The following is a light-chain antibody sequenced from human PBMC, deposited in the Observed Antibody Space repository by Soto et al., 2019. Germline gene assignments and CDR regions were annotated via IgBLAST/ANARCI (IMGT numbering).Light chain of an antibody. V-gene: IGLV2-8*01. Sequence: QSALTQPPSASGSPGQPVTISCTGTSSDVGAYNYVSWYQQYTGKAPKLMIYEVTKRPSAVPDRFSGSKSGHTASRTVSGLQAEDVADYYCTSYVGNNIWVFGGGTKLPVL. CDR1: SSDVGAYNY. J-gene: IGLJ3*02. CDR3: TSYVGNNIWV. CDR2: EVT.